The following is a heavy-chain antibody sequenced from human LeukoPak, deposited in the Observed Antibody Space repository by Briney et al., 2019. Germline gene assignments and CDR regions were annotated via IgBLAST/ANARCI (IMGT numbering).Heavy chain of an antibody. V-gene: IGHV3-53*01. J-gene: IGHJ4*02. CDR3: AKVAAAGTEYFDY. CDR2: IYSGGST. D-gene: IGHD6-13*01. CDR1: GFTVGNNY. Sequence: GGSLRLSCAASGFTVGNNYMSWVRQAPGKGLEWVSLIYSGGSTFNADSVKGRFTISRDNSKNTLHLQMNSLRAEDTAVYYCAKVAAAGTEYFDYWGQGTLVTVSS.